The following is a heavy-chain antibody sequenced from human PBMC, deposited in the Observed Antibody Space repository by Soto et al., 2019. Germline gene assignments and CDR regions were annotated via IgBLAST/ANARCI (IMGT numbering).Heavy chain of an antibody. CDR1: GFEFSGYY. J-gene: IGHJ6*02. CDR2: INSRGSHI. D-gene: IGHD5-18*01. Sequence: PGGSLRLSCAASGFEFSGYYMTWIRQAPGKGLEWVSYINSRGSHIYYADSVKGRFTISRDNSKNTLYLQMNSLRAEDTAVYYCARLYSYGYSDGMDVWGQGTTVTVSS. V-gene: IGHV3-11*01. CDR3: ARLYSYGYSDGMDV.